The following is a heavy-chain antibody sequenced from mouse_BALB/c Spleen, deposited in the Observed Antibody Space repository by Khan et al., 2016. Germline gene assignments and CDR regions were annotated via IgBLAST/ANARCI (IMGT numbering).Heavy chain of an antibody. CDR3: ARGTMITFVY. V-gene: IGHV9-2-1*01. J-gene: IGHJ3*01. Sequence: QIQLVQSGPELKKPGETVKISCKASGYTFTDYSMHWVKQAPGKGLKWMGWINTETGEPTYADDFKGRFAFSLETSDSTAYLQINNLKNEDTATYFCARGTMITFVYWGQGTLVTVSA. D-gene: IGHD2-4*01. CDR1: GYTFTDYS. CDR2: INTETGEP.